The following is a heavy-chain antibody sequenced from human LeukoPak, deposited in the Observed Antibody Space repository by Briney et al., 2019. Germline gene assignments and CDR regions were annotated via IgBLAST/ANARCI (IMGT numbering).Heavy chain of an antibody. D-gene: IGHD3-16*01. Sequence: SVKVSCKAAGYTFTSYGISWVRQAPGQGLEWMGWISAYNGNTHYAQKLQGRVTLPTATSTSTVYMGLRSLTSDYTAVYFCARDTKTTTMAGGNDYWGQGTLVTVSS. CDR1: GYTFTSYG. J-gene: IGHJ4*02. CDR3: ARDTKTTTMAGGNDY. V-gene: IGHV1-18*01. CDR2: ISAYNGNT.